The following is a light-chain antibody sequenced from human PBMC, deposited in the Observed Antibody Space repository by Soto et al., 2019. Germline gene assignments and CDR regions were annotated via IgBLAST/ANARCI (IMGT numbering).Light chain of an antibody. J-gene: IGKJ1*01. V-gene: IGKV1-5*03. CDR1: QSISSW. Sequence: DIQMTQSPSTLSASVGDRVTITCRASQSISSWLDWYQQKPGKAPKLLIYKASSLESGVPSRFSGSGSGTEFTLTISSLQPDDFATYYCQQYNSYSEWTFGQGTKVEIK. CDR2: KAS. CDR3: QQYNSYSEWT.